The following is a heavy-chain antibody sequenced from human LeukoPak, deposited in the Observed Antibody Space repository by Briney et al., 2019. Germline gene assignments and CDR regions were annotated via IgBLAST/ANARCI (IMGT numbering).Heavy chain of an antibody. V-gene: IGHV1-2*02. CDR2: INPNSGGT. Sequence: ASAKVSCKASGYTFTGYYMHWVRQAPGQGLEWMGWINPNSGGTNYAQKFQGRVTMTRDTSISTAYMELSRLRSDDTAVYYCAINSYCGGDCYREDYYYGMDVWGQGTTVTVSS. CDR3: AINSYCGGDCYREDYYYGMDV. D-gene: IGHD2-21*02. CDR1: GYTFTGYY. J-gene: IGHJ6*02.